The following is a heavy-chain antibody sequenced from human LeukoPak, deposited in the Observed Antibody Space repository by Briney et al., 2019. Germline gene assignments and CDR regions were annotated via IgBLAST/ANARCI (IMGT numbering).Heavy chain of an antibody. D-gene: IGHD2-2*01. Sequence: GSLRLSCAASGFTFSSYWMSWVRQAPGKGLEWIGEMYHSGTTNYNPSLKSRVTISVDTSKNHFSLKLSSVTAADTAVYYCARIYCSSISCWIDYWGQGTLVTVSP. J-gene: IGHJ4*02. CDR2: MYHSGTT. V-gene: IGHV4-4*02. CDR3: ARIYCSSISCWIDY. CDR1: GFTFSSYW.